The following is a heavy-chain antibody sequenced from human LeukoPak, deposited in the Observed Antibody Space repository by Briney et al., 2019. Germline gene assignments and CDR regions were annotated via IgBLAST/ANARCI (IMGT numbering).Heavy chain of an antibody. Sequence: GASVKVSCKASGYTFTSYGISWVRQAPGQGLEWMGWISAYNDNTNYVQKFQGRVTMTTDISTSTAYMELRSLRSDDTAVYYCARERSYYYDSRGYSGGDCWGQGTLVTVSS. CDR3: ARERSYYYDSRGYSGGDC. V-gene: IGHV1-18*01. CDR1: GYTFTSYG. J-gene: IGHJ4*02. D-gene: IGHD3-22*01. CDR2: ISAYNDNT.